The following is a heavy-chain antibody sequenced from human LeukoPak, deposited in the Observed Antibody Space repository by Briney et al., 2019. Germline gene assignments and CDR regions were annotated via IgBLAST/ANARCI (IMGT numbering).Heavy chain of an antibody. CDR3: ARDMGFGAFDI. CDR2: IYISGNT. V-gene: IGHV4-4*07. CDR1: GGSISSYY. Sequence: SEALSLTCTVSGGSISSYYWSWIRQPAGKGLEWIGRIYISGNTNYNPSLKSRVTMSLDTSKNQFSLKLSSVTAADTAVYYCARDMGFGAFDIWGQGTMVTVSS. J-gene: IGHJ3*02. D-gene: IGHD3-16*01.